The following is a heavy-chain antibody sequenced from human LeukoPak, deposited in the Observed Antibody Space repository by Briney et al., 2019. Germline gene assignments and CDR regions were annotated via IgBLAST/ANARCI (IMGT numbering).Heavy chain of an antibody. CDR3: AKDFLDDSSPCFDI. CDR1: GFTFSSYA. CDR2: ISGTGGST. J-gene: IGHJ3*02. V-gene: IGHV3-23*01. D-gene: IGHD3-22*01. Sequence: GGSLRLSCAASGFTFSSYAISWVRQTPGKGLEWVSVISGTGGSTYYADSVKGRFTISRDNSKNTLSLQMNSLRADDTAVYYCAKDFLDDSSPCFDIWGQGTMVTVSS.